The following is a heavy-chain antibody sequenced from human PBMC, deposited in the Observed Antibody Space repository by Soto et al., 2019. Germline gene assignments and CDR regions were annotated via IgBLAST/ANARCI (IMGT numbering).Heavy chain of an antibody. V-gene: IGHV3-23*01. Sequence: GGSLELSSVGSGYMFYSFAMNWVRQPPGKGLEWVSGISDGGDLTYNADSVKGRFTISRDNSKDTLYLQMNSLRAEDTAVYYCARRVIGSSRAFDIWGQGTMVTVSS. CDR3: ARRVIGSSRAFDI. CDR1: GYMFYSFA. D-gene: IGHD3-10*01. CDR2: ISDGGDLT. J-gene: IGHJ3*02.